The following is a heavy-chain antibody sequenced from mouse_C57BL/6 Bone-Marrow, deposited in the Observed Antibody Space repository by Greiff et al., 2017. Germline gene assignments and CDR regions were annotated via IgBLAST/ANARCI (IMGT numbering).Heavy chain of an antibody. CDR2: IYPGDGDT. CDR1: GYAFSSYW. J-gene: IGHJ1*03. CDR3: ASGYYGSSYGWYCDV. Sequence: QVQLQQSGAELVKPGASVKISCKASGYAFSSYWMNWVKQRPGKGLEWIGQIYPGDGDTNYNGKFKGKATLTADKSSSTAYMQLSSLTSEDSAVYVCASGYYGSSYGWYCDVWGTGTTVTVSS. V-gene: IGHV1-80*01. D-gene: IGHD1-1*01.